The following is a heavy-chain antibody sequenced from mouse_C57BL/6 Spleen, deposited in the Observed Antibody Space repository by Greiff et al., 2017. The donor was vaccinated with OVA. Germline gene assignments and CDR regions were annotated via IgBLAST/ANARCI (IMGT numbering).Heavy chain of an antibody. D-gene: IGHD2-4*01. V-gene: IGHV8-12*01. CDR2: IYWDDDK. J-gene: IGHJ4*01. CDR1: GFSLSTSGMG. Sequence: QVTLKESGPGILQSSQTLSLTCSFSGFSLSTSGMGVSWIRQPSGKGLEWLAHIYWDDDKRYNPSLKSRLTISKDTSRNQVFLKITSVDTADTATYDCARKGAYYDYDYAMDYWGQGTSVTVSA. CDR3: ARKGAYYDYDYAMDY.